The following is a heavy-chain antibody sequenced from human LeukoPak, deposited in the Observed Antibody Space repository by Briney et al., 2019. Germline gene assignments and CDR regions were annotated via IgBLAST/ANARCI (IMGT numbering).Heavy chain of an antibody. CDR1: GGSIRNLNYY. V-gene: IGHV4-61*02. CDR2: IYASGST. D-gene: IGHD2-15*01. J-gene: IGHJ4*02. CDR3: ARLIYCSGGNCNLGYFDY. Sequence: SETLSLTCTVSGGSIRNLNYYWSWIRQPAGKGLEWIGRIYASGSTNYNPSLKSRVTISVDTSKNQFSLKLSSVTAADTAVYYCARLIYCSGGNCNLGYFDYWGQGTLVTVSS.